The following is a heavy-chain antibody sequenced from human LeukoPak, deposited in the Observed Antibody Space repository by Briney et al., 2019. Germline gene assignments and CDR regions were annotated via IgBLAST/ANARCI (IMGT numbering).Heavy chain of an antibody. CDR3: ARIPKSMGIDY. D-gene: IGHD6-6*01. CDR2: ISYSGRT. J-gene: IGHJ4*02. Sequence: SATLSITCTVSGGAIGSSGYYWGWIRQHPGKGLEWIGSISYSGRTYYNPSLKSRVTVSVDTSKNQFSLKVSSVTAADTAMYYCARIPKSMGIDYWGQGTLVTVSS. V-gene: IGHV4-39*01. CDR1: GGAIGSSGYY.